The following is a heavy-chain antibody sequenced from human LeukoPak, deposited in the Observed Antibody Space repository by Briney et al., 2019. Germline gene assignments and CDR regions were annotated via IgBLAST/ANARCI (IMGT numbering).Heavy chain of an antibody. CDR1: GYTFTSYG. CDR2: ISAYNGNT. Sequence: ASVKVSCTASGYTFTSYGISWVRQAPGQGLEWMGWISAYNGNTNYAQKLQGRVTMTTDTSTSTAYMELRSLRSDDTAVYYCARVHHPPNYYYDSSGVIDYWGQGTLVTVSS. D-gene: IGHD3-22*01. J-gene: IGHJ4*02. CDR3: ARVHHPPNYYYDSSGVIDY. V-gene: IGHV1-18*01.